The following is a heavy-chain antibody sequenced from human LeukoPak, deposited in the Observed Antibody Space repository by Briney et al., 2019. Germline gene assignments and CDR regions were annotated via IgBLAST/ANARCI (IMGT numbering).Heavy chain of an antibody. Sequence: GGSLRLSCAASGFTFSSYGMHWVRQAPGKGLEWVAVIWYDGSNKYYADSVKGRFTISRDNSTNTLYLQMNSLRAEDTAVYYCAKVFSDCSGGSCYWSEFDYWGQGTLVTVSS. CDR3: AKVFSDCSGGSCYWSEFDY. V-gene: IGHV3-33*06. J-gene: IGHJ4*02. CDR2: IWYDGSNK. D-gene: IGHD2-15*01. CDR1: GFTFSSYG.